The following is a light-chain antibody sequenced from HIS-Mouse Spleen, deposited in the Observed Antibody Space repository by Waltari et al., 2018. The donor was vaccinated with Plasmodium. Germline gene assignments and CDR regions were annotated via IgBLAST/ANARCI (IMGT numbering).Light chain of an antibody. CDR3: QQYDNLPPLFT. CDR2: DAS. J-gene: IGKJ3*01. V-gene: IGKV1-33*01. Sequence: DIQMTQSPSSLSASAGDSVTITCQASQAISNYLNWYQQKPGKAPKLLIYDASNLETGVPTRFSGSGSGTDFTFTISSLQPEDIATYYCQQYDNLPPLFTFGPGTKVDIK. CDR1: QAISNY.